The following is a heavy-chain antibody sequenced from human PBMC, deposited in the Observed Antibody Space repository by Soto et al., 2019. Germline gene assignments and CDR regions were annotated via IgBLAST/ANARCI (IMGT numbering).Heavy chain of an antibody. CDR2: TRNKANSYTT. CDR1: GFTFSDHY. D-gene: IGHD3-10*01. Sequence: GGSLRLSCAASGFTFSDHYMDWVRQAPGKGLEWVGRTRNKANSYTTEYAASVKGRFTISRDDSKNSLYLQMNSLKTEDTAVYYCARDGPSYYYGSGSYQYYYYGMDVWGQGTTVTVSS. V-gene: IGHV3-72*01. CDR3: ARDGPSYYYGSGSYQYYYYGMDV. J-gene: IGHJ6*02.